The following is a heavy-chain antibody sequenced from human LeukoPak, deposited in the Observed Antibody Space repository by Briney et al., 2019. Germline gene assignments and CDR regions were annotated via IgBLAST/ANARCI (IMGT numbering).Heavy chain of an antibody. CDR3: ARGGYIAAADY. Sequence: GGSLRLSCAASGFTFSTYWMHWVRQAPGKGLVWVSRINTDGSTTTYADSVKGRFTISRDNAKNTLYLQMNRLRAEDTAVYFCARGGYIAAADYWGQGTLVTVSS. CDR1: GFTFSTYW. V-gene: IGHV3-74*01. J-gene: IGHJ4*02. CDR2: INTDGSTT. D-gene: IGHD6-13*01.